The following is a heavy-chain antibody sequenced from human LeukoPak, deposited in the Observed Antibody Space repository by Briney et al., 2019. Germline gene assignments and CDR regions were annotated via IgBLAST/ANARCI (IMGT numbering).Heavy chain of an antibody. V-gene: IGHV3-23*01. Sequence: GGSLRLSCAASGFTFSNYAMSWVRQAPGKGLEWVSAISAGGASAYYADSVKGRFTISRDNSKNTLYLQMNSLRAEDTAVYYCAKAKTMTHDAFDIWGQGTMVTVSS. J-gene: IGHJ3*02. CDR2: ISAGGASA. D-gene: IGHD3-22*01. CDR3: AKAKTMTHDAFDI. CDR1: GFTFSNYA.